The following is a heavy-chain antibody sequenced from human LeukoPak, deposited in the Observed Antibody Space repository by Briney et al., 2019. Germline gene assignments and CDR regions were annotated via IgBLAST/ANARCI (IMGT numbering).Heavy chain of an antibody. CDR2: INPNSGGT. Sequence: ASVTVSCKASVYTFTVYYMHWVRQAPGQGLEWMGWINPNSGGTNYAQTFQGRVTMTRDTSISTAYMELSRLRSDDTAVYYCARVGITFGGGDYWGQGTLVTVSS. D-gene: IGHD3-16*01. CDR3: ARVGITFGGGDY. J-gene: IGHJ4*02. CDR1: VYTFTVYY. V-gene: IGHV1-2*02.